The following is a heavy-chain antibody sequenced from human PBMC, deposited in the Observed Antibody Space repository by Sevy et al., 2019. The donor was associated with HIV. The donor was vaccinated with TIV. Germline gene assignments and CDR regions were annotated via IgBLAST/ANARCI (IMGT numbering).Heavy chain of an antibody. CDR2: IYHSGST. Sequence: SETLSLTCAVSGGSISSGGYSWSWIRQPPGKGLEWIGYIYHSGSTYYNPSLKSRVTISVDGSKNQFSLKLSSVTAADTAVYYCARSSEAEYYFDYWGQGTLVTVSS. J-gene: IGHJ4*02. CDR1: GGSISSGGYS. V-gene: IGHV4-30-2*01. CDR3: ARSSEAEYYFDY.